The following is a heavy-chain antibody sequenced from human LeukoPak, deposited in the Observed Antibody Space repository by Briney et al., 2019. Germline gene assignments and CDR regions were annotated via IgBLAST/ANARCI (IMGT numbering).Heavy chain of an antibody. V-gene: IGHV1-3*01. CDR1: RYTFTSYA. CDR2: INSGNGNT. Sequence: GASVTVSCQASRYTFTSYAMHWVGQATGQRLEWMGWINSGNGNTKYSPKFQGRVTITRHTSGSTAYMEMSSLRSEETALYYCARNHYGSGTYPADGGGERPLVTVP. D-gene: IGHD3-10*01. CDR3: ARNHYGSGTYPADG. J-gene: IGHJ4*02.